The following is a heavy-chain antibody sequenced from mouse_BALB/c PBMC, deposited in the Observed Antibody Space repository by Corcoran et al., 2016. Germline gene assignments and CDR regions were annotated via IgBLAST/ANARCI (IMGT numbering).Heavy chain of an antibody. V-gene: IGHV14-3*02. Sequence: EVQLQQSGAELVKPGASVKLSCTASGFTIKDTYMHWVKQRPAQGLEWIGRIDPANGNTKYDPKFQGKATITADTSSNTAYLQLSSLTSDDTAVYFGSRWDWYFDVWGAGTTVTVSS. J-gene: IGHJ1*01. CDR3: SRWDWYFDV. CDR2: IDPANGNT. CDR1: GFTIKDTY.